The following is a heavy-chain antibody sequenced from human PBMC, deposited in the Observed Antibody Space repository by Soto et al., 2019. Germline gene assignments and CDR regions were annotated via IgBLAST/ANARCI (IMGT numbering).Heavy chain of an antibody. CDR1: GGTFSSYA. J-gene: IGHJ6*02. D-gene: IGHD2-15*01. Sequence: SVKVACTASGGTFSSYAISWVRQAPGQGLEWMGGIIPIFGTANYAQKFQGRVTITADESTSTAYMELSSLRSEDTAVYYCARDPGSRYCSGGSCESGYYYSMDVWGQGTTVTVSS. CDR2: IIPIFGTA. V-gene: IGHV1-69*13. CDR3: ARDPGSRYCSGGSCESGYYYSMDV.